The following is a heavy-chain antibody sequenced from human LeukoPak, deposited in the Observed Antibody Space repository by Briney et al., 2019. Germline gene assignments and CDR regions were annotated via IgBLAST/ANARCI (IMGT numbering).Heavy chain of an antibody. CDR3: ARVSPNTVTTLQYFDY. CDR2: SGGGT. CDR1: GFTVSSNY. J-gene: IGHJ4*02. D-gene: IGHD4-17*01. Sequence: GGSLRLSCAASGFTVSSNYMSWVRQAPGKGLEWVSISGGGTYYADSVKGRFTISRDNSKNTLYLQMDSLRAEDTAVYYCARVSPNTVTTLQYFDYWGQGTLVTVSS. V-gene: IGHV3-53*01.